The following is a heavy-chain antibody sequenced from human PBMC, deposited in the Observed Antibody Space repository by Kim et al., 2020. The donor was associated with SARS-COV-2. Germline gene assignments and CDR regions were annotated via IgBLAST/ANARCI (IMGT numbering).Heavy chain of an antibody. Sequence: SETLSLTCTVSGGSISSSSYYWGWIRQPPGKGLEWIRSISNSGRTYSNPTLKSRVTISVDTSKNQFSLKLSTVTAEDTAVYYCERLYYDFWNNYCMDVWGQGTPVTVSS. D-gene: IGHD3-3*01. CDR2: ISNSGRT. CDR1: GGSISSSSYY. J-gene: IGHJ6*02. V-gene: IGHV4-39*01. CDR3: ERLYYDFWNNYCMDV.